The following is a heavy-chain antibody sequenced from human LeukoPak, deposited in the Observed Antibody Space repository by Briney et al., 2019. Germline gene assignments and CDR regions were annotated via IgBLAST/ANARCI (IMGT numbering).Heavy chain of an antibody. J-gene: IGHJ4*02. CDR2: IYYSGTT. CDR1: GGSISNRSYY. D-gene: IGHD1-26*01. Sequence: SETLSLTCTVSGGSISNRSYYWGWIRQPPGKGLEWIARIYYSGTTYYNPSLKSRVTISIDTSKNQFSVKLSSVTAADTGVYYCARLVGAATDPFVYWGQGTLVTVSS. V-gene: IGHV4-39*01. CDR3: ARLVGAATDPFVY.